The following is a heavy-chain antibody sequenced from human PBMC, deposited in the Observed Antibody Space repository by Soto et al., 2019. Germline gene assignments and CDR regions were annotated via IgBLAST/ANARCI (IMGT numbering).Heavy chain of an antibody. CDR1: GFTFSSYA. J-gene: IGHJ4*02. CDR2: ISSNGGST. Sequence: RLSCSVFGFTFSSYAMHWVRQAPGKGLQYVSSISSNGGSTYYADSVKGRFTISRDNSKNTLYLQMSSLRVEDTALYYCVKDRYVDYWGQGALVTVSS. CDR3: VKDRYVDY. V-gene: IGHV3-64D*06.